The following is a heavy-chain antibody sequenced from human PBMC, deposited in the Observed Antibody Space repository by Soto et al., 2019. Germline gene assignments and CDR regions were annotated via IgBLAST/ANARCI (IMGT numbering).Heavy chain of an antibody. CDR1: AASFSHYY. CDR3: ARGESSDWQAALDI. Sequence: QVQPQPWGAGLLKPSETLSPTCTVYAASFSHYYCNWISQYPGKGLEWIGKIKHGGSSSYNPSLRSRGSISVQLAKNQGSLTLSSVTAAVTAVYYCARGESSDWQAALDIWGQGTIVFVSS. D-gene: IGHD6-19*01. CDR2: IKHGGSS. V-gene: IGHV4-34*01. J-gene: IGHJ3*02.